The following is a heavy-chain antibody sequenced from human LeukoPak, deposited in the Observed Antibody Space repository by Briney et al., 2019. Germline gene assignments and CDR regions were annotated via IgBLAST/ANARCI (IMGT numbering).Heavy chain of an antibody. CDR3: AREGYSSSWYSSDY. J-gene: IGHJ4*02. CDR2: IYYSGST. D-gene: IGHD6-13*01. V-gene: IGHV4-34*01. Sequence: PSETLSLTCAVYGGSFSGYFWSWIRQPPGKGLEWIGSIYYSGSTYYNPSLKSRVTISVDTSKNQFSLKLSSVTAADTAVYYCAREGYSSSWYSSDYWGQGTLVTVSS. CDR1: GGSFSGYF.